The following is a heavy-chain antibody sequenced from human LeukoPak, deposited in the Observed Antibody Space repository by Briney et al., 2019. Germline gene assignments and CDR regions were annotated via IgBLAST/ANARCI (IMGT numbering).Heavy chain of an antibody. CDR1: GGAIISDNFY. CDR2: INYSGAT. V-gene: IGHV4-39*01. Sequence: SETLSLTCTVSGGAIISDNFYWGWVRQPPGKGLEWVGSINYSGATYYNPSLRSRLSISVDTSRTQFFLRLNSVTAADTAVYYCGRLFDSWGQGILVTVSS. J-gene: IGHJ4*02. CDR3: GRLFDS.